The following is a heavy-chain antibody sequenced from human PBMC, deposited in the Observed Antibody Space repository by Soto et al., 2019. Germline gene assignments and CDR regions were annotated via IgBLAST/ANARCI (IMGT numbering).Heavy chain of an antibody. CDR2: FYHSGNS. V-gene: IGHV4-59*01. CDR1: GGSIRSYY. Sequence: SETLSLTCSVSGGSIRSYYWSWIRQSPEKGLEWIGYFYHSGNSNYNPSLKSRVTISVDTSKNQLSLSLRSVTAADTAVYFCARISSVDPYGYVNGGLDVWGQGTTVTVAS. J-gene: IGHJ6*02. D-gene: IGHD5-18*01. CDR3: ARISSVDPYGYVNGGLDV.